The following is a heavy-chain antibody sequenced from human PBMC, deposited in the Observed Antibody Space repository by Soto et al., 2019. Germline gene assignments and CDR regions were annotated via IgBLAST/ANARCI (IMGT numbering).Heavy chain of an antibody. J-gene: IGHJ3*02. V-gene: IGHV3-7*04. CDR3: ARVEYSSSPDAFDI. CDR2: IKQDGSEK. Sequence: GGSLRLSCAASGFTFSSYWMSWVRQAPGKGLEWVANIKQDGSEKYYVDSVKGRFTISRDNAKNSLYLQMNSLRAEDTAVYYCARVEYSSSPDAFDIWGQGTMVTVSS. CDR1: GFTFSSYW. D-gene: IGHD6-6*01.